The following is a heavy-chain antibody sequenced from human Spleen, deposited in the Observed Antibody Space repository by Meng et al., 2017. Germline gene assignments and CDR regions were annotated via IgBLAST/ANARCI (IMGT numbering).Heavy chain of an antibody. Sequence: QVRLVESGGVLVKPGGSLRLSCAASGFTFSDYYMNWVRQAPGKGLEWVSYIGSGGSPVYYADSVKGRFTISRDNARNSLDLQMNSLRAEDTAVYYCARDRWGVNDYWGQGTLVTVSS. J-gene: IGHJ4*02. D-gene: IGHD3-16*01. CDR1: GFTFSDYY. V-gene: IGHV3-11*01. CDR3: ARDRWGVNDY. CDR2: IGSGGSPV.